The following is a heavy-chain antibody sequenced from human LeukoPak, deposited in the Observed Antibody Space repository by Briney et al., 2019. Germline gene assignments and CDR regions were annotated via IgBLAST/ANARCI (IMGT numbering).Heavy chain of an antibody. J-gene: IGHJ4*02. CDR3: AKGRIRLEVYPFDY. CDR2: INPNSGGT. Sequence: ASVKVSCKASGYTFTGYYMHWVRQAPGQGLEWMGWINPNSGGTNYAQKFQGRVTMTRDTSISTAYMELSRLRSDDTAVYYCAKGRIRLEVYPFDYWGQGALVTVSS. V-gene: IGHV1-2*02. CDR1: GYTFTGYY. D-gene: IGHD1-1*01.